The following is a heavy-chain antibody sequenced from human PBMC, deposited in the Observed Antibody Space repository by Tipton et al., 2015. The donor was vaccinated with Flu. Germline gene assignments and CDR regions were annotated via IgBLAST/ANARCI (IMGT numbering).Heavy chain of an antibody. Sequence: LSCTVSGGSISSGDYYWSWIRQPPGKGLEWIGYIYYSGSTYYNPSLKSRVTISVDTSKNQFSLKLSSVTAADTAVYYCARASGYCSGGSCYGHDYWGQGTLVTVSS. D-gene: IGHD2-15*01. CDR3: ARASGYCSGGSCYGHDY. CDR1: GGSISSGDYY. CDR2: IYYSGST. J-gene: IGHJ4*02. V-gene: IGHV4-30-4*01.